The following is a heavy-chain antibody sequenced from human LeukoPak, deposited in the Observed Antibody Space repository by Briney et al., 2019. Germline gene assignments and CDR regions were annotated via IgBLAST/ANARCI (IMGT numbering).Heavy chain of an antibody. CDR2: ISSNGGST. V-gene: IGHV3-64*01. D-gene: IGHD2-21*02. J-gene: IGHJ3*02. CDR1: GFTFSSYA. Sequence: GGSLRLSXAASGFTFSSYAMHWVRQAPGKGLEYVSAISSNGGSTYYANSVKGRFTISRDNSKNTLYLQMGSLRAEDMAVYYCARDPAYCGGDCYSEAVAFDIWGQGTMVTVSS. CDR3: ARDPAYCGGDCYSEAVAFDI.